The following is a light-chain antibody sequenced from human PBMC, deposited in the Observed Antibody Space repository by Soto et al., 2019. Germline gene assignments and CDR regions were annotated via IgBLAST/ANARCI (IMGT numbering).Light chain of an antibody. CDR2: RNV. CDR3: AAWDDSLSGGE. CDR1: SSNVGNNH. Sequence: QAVVTQPPSASGTPGQRVTISCSGSSSNVGNNHVYWYQQLPGAAPKLLIYRNVLRPSGVPDRFSASKSGTSASLAISGLRSEDEADYYCAAWDDSLSGGEFGGGTKLTVL. V-gene: IGLV1-47*01. J-gene: IGLJ3*02.